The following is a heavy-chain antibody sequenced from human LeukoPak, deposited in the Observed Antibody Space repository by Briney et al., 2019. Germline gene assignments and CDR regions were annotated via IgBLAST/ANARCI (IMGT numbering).Heavy chain of an antibody. CDR1: GFTFSNYG. V-gene: IGHV3-23*01. CDR3: GKDRRSYGSTSFDS. CDR2: ISDST. D-gene: IGHD4-23*01. Sequence: GGSLRLSCAASGFTFSNYGMIWVRQAPGEGLEWVSLISDSTWYADSVKGRFTISRDVSQNPLYLQMNSLRAEDTAVYYCGKDRRSYGSTSFDSWGQGTLVTVSS. J-gene: IGHJ4*02.